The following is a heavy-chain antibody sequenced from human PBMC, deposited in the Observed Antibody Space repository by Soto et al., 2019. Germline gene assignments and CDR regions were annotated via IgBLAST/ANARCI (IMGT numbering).Heavy chain of an antibody. CDR2: VVPVFGTA. CDR1: GGTFSSYT. CDR3: ARGVTATYMGGDALET. Sequence: QVLLVQSGAEVKKPGSSVKVSCKTSGGTFSSYTVSWVRQAPGQGLEYLGGVVPVFGTATYAEKFHGRLTITADKSTGAAYMQLNSLRYDDPALYFSARGVTATYMGGDALETGGKGTLVT. V-gene: IGHV1-69*06. D-gene: IGHD3-16*01. J-gene: IGHJ3*02.